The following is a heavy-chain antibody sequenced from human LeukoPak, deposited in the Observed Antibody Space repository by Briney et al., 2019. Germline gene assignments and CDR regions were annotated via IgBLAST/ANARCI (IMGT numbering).Heavy chain of an antibody. CDR1: GYSFTSYW. D-gene: IGHD5-18*01. CDR3: AKSIIKSGYSYGPFDY. CDR2: IYPGDSDT. J-gene: IGHJ4*02. Sequence: GESLKISCKGSGYSFTSYWIGWVRQMPGKGLEWMGIIYPGDSDTRYSPSFQGQVTISADKSISTAYLQWSSLKASDTAMYYCAKSIIKSGYSYGPFDYWGQGTLVTVSS. V-gene: IGHV5-51*01.